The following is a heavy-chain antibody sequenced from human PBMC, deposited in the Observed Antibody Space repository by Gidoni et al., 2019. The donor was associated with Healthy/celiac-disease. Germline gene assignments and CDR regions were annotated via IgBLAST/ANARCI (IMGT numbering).Heavy chain of an antibody. CDR3: ARHLSSSWVYGMDV. J-gene: IGHJ6*02. V-gene: IGHV1-46*03. Sequence: QVQLVQSGAAVKQPGASVKVSCKASGYTFTSYYIHWVRQSPGQGLECMGIINPSGGSTSYAQKFQGRVTMTRVTSTSTGYMELSSLRSEDTAVYYCARHLSSSWVYGMDVWGQGTTVTVSS. CDR2: INPSGGST. CDR1: GYTFTSYY. D-gene: IGHD6-13*01.